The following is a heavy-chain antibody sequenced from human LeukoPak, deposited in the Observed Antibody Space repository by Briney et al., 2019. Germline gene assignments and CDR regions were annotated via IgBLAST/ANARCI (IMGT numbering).Heavy chain of an antibody. Sequence: SETLSLTCAVYGGSFSGYYWSWIRQPPGKGLEWIGEINHSGSTNYNPSLKSRVTISVDTSKNQFSLKLSSVTAADTAVYYCAKENYSGYFDYWGQGTLVTVSS. J-gene: IGHJ4*02. CDR3: AKENYSGYFDY. V-gene: IGHV4-34*01. CDR1: GGSFSGYY. CDR2: INHSGST. D-gene: IGHD3-10*01.